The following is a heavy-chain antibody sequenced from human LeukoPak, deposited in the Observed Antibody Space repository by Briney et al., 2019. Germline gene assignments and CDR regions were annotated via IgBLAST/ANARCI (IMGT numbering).Heavy chain of an antibody. CDR3: VKHGGSPRFFPVDV. CDR2: IYSRGAT. Sequence: GGSLRLSCAASGFSVGSSYMSWVRQAPGKGLEWVSIIYSRGATYYTDSVRGRFDISRDTSGNTLVLQMNSLRPEDTALYYCVKHGGSPRFFPVDVWGQGTTVVVSS. D-gene: IGHD2-15*01. CDR1: GFSVGSSY. J-gene: IGHJ6*02. V-gene: IGHV3-53*05.